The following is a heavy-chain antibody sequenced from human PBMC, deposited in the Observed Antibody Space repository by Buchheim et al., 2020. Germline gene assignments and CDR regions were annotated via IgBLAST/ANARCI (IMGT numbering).Heavy chain of an antibody. CDR2: IKREADGGTA. D-gene: IGHD2-21*02. V-gene: IGHV3-15*07. CDR1: GFTFSDAW. Sequence: EEQLVESGGGLVKPGGSLRLSCAASGFTFSDAWMNWVRHAPGKGLEWVGRIKREADGGTAEYAAPVRGRFNLSRDDSTDTLYLQMNSLRAEDTAVYYCTTSTVVSATYWYFNVWGRGTL. J-gene: IGHJ2*01. CDR3: TTSTVVSATYWYFNV.